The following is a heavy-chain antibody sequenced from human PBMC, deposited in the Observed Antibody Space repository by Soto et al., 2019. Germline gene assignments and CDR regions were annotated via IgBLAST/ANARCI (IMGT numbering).Heavy chain of an antibody. CDR1: GGSISSGNYY. CDR3: VRGDTGACSSTSCIDAFDL. Sequence: QVQLHESGPVLVKLSQTLSLTCTVSGGSISSGNYYWNWIRQPPGKGLEWIGSLYYSGSTYYSPALKRCVAIPVGTSKNLSSPKLAAVTATDTAVYYGVRGDTGACSSTSCIDAFDLWGRGTMVAVST. D-gene: IGHD2-2*01. CDR2: LYYSGST. V-gene: IGHV4-30-4*01. J-gene: IGHJ3*01.